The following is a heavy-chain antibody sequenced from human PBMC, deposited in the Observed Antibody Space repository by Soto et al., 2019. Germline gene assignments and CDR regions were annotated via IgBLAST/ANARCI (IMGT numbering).Heavy chain of an antibody. V-gene: IGHV4-39*01. CDR2: IYYSGST. Sequence: PSETLSLTCSVSGGSISSSSYYWGWIRQPPGKGLEWIGSIYYSGSTYYNPSLKSRVTISIDKSKNQFSLKLSSLTAADTAVYYCARLEGLATISYYFDFWGQGTLVTVSS. CDR3: ARLEGLATISYYFDF. J-gene: IGHJ4*02. D-gene: IGHD3-9*01. CDR1: GGSISSSSYY.